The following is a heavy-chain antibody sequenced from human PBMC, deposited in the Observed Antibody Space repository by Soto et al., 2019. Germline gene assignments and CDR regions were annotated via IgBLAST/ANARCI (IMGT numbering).Heavy chain of an antibody. CDR1: GFTFSSYW. J-gene: IGHJ4*02. V-gene: IGHV3-74*01. CDR2: IKSDGSNI. D-gene: IGHD3-10*01. CDR3: ARGGFSGSGSFIQGDY. Sequence: EVQLVESGGGLVQPGGSLRLSCAASGFTFSSYWMHWVRQAPGKGLVWVSRIKSDGSNINYADSVKGRFTISRDNAKNTLYLQMNSLRAGDTAIYYCARGGFSGSGSFIQGDYWGQGTLVTVSS.